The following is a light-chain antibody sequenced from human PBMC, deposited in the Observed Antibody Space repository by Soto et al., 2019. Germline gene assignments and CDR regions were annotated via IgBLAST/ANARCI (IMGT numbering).Light chain of an antibody. V-gene: IGLV2-14*01. CDR3: GSYTSTTTWV. CDR1: SNDVGGYNF. CDR2: EVT. J-gene: IGLJ3*02. Sequence: QSVLTQPASVSGSPGQSITISCTGTSNDVGGYNFVSWYQQHPGKAPKLMMYEVTHRPSGVPNRFSGSKSGNTASLTISGLQGEDEADYYCGSYTSTTTWVFGGGTQLTVL.